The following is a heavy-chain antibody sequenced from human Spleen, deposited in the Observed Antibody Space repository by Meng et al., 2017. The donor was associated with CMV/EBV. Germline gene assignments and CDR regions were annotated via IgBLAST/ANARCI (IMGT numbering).Heavy chain of an antibody. D-gene: IGHD3-10*01. CDR3: AKSSRSMVRGVTLDY. Sequence: SGFTCDDYAMHWVRKAPGKGLEWVSGISWSSENIGYADSVKGRFTISRDNAKNSLYLQMNSLRAEDMALYYCAKSSRSMVRGVTLDYWGQGTLVTVSS. V-gene: IGHV3-9*03. J-gene: IGHJ4*02. CDR2: ISWSSENI. CDR1: GFTCDDYA.